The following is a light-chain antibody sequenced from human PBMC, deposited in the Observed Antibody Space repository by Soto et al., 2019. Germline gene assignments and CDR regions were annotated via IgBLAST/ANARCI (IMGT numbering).Light chain of an antibody. CDR2: DAS. Sequence: DIQMTQSPSSLSASVGDRVTITCQASQDISNYLNWYQQKPGKAPKLLIYDASNLETGVPSRFSGSGSGTGFTLTISSLQPEDFATYYCLQDYNYPRTFGQGTKVDIK. CDR3: LQDYNYPRT. J-gene: IGKJ1*01. CDR1: QDISNY. V-gene: IGKV1-33*01.